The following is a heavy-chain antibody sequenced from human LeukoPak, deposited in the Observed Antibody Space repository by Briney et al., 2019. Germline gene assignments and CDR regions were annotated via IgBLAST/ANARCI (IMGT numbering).Heavy chain of an antibody. CDR1: GGSISSSSYY. CDR2: IYYSGST. J-gene: IGHJ4*02. V-gene: IGHV4-39*01. CDR3: ARSSGGSYFAY. D-gene: IGHD2-15*01. Sequence: SETLSLTCTVSGGSISSSSYYWGWIRQPPGKGLEWIGSIYYSGSTYYNPSLKSRVTISVDTSKNQFSLKLSSVTAADTAVYYCARSSGGSYFAYWGQGTLVTVSS.